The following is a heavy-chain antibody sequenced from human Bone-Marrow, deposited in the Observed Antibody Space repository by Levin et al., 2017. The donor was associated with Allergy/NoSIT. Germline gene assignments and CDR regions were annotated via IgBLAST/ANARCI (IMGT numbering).Heavy chain of an antibody. CDR2: IKSVSDFI. J-gene: IGHJ5*02. Sequence: GESLKISCAASGFSVSDFDMHWIRQIPGKGLECIAYIKSVSDFIYYTDSVMGRFTISRDNAQNSLSLQMDSLTADDTAFYYCVRSARRDSFMGWNWFDPWDQGTLVTVSS. CDR3: VRSARRDSFMGWNWFDP. V-gene: IGHV3-11*01. CDR1: GFSVSDFD. D-gene: IGHD2-21*02.